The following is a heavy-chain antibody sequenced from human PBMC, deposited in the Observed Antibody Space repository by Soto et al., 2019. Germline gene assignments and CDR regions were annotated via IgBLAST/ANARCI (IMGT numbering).Heavy chain of an antibody. CDR3: ARERGGWFDP. V-gene: IGHV4-30-2*01. J-gene: IGHJ5*02. Sequence: SETLSLTCAVSGGSISSGGYSWSWIRQPPGKGLEWIGYIYHSGSTYYSPSLKSRVTISVDRSKNQFSLKLSSVTAADTAVYYCARERGGWFDPWGQGTLVTVSS. CDR1: GGSISSGGYS. CDR2: IYHSGST.